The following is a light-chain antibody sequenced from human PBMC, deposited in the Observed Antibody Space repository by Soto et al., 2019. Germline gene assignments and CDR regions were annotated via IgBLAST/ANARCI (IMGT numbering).Light chain of an antibody. J-gene: IGKJ1*01. CDR2: AAS. V-gene: IGKV1-39*01. CDR1: QSVSSN. Sequence: DIQMTQSPSTLSASLGDRATISCRASQSVSSNLAWYQQKPGKAPKLLIYAASTRQTGIPARFSGSGSETDFTLTISSLQPDDSATYYCQQSYSPPWTFGQGTKVEIK. CDR3: QQSYSPPWT.